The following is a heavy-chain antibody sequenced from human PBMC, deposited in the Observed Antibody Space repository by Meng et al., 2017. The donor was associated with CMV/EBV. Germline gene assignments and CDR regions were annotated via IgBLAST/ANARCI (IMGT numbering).Heavy chain of an antibody. V-gene: IGHV3-48*03. J-gene: IGHJ4*02. CDR3: ARDPIPPSHFDY. CDR2: ISSSGSTI. Sequence: LSLTCAASGFTFSSYEMNWVRQAPGKGLEWVSYISSSGSTIYYADSVKGRFTISRDNAKNSLYLQMNSLRAEDTAVYYCARDPIPPSHFDYWGQGTLVTVSS. CDR1: GFTFSSYE. D-gene: IGHD2-21*01.